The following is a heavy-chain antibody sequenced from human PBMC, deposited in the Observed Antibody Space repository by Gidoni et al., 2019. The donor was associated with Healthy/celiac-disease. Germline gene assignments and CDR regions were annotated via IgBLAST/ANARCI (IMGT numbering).Heavy chain of an antibody. CDR1: SVSISSSSW. V-gene: IGHV4-4*02. Sequence: QFQVQDSGPGLGKPSGTLSLTCAVSSVSISSSSWWSWVRQPPGKGLEWIGEIYQYGRTNYNPSLKSRVTMSVDKSKNQFSLRLSSVTAADTAMYYCAIYSSGWYDYWGRGTLVTVSS. CDR3: AIYSSGWYDY. D-gene: IGHD6-19*01. J-gene: IGHJ4*02. CDR2: IYQYGRT.